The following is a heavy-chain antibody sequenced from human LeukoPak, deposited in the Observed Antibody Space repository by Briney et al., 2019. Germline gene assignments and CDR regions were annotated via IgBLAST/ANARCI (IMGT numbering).Heavy chain of an antibody. CDR3: ARDKEGGESTDYYHDAFDI. D-gene: IGHD3-9*01. CDR2: ISSSGSII. V-gene: IGHV3-48*03. CDR1: GFTFSSYE. J-gene: IGHJ3*02. Sequence: PGGSLRLSCAASGFTFSSYEMNWVRQAPGKGLEWVSYISSSGSIIYYADSLKGRFTISRDNAKNSLYLQMNSLRAEDTAVYYCARDKEGGESTDYYHDAFDIWGQGTMVTVSS.